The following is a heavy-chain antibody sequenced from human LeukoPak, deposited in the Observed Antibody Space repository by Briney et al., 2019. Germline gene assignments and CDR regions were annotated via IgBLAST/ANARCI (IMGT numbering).Heavy chain of an antibody. J-gene: IGHJ5*02. CDR3: ARRASWNFWFDP. CDR1: GGSISSYY. D-gene: IGHD1-7*01. Sequence: PSETLSLTCTVSGGSISSYYWSWIRQPPGKGLEWIGYIYYSGSTNYNPSLKSRVTISVDTSKNQFSLKLSSVTAADTAVYYCARRASWNFWFDPWGQGTLVTVSS. CDR2: IYYSGST. V-gene: IGHV4-59*01.